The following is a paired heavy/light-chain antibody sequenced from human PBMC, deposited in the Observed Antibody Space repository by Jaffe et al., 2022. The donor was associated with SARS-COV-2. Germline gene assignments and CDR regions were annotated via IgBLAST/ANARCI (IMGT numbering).Light chain of an antibody. CDR1: QGISSY. V-gene: IGKV1-9*01. Sequence: DIQLTQSPSFLSASVGDRVTITCRASQGISSYLAWYQQKPGKAPKLLIYAASTLQSGVPSRFSGSGSGTEFTLTISSLQPEDFATYYCQQLNSYQWTFGQGTKVEIK. J-gene: IGKJ1*01. CDR2: AAS. CDR3: QQLNSYQWT.
Heavy chain of an antibody. CDR3: ASRRPYCTNGVCYQWADWFDP. CDR1: GYTLTELS. D-gene: IGHD2-8*01. J-gene: IGHJ5*02. V-gene: IGHV1-24*01. Sequence: QVQLVQSGAEVKKPGASVKVSCKVSGYTLTELSMHWVRQAPGKGLEWMGGFDPEDGETIYAQKFQGRVTMTEDTSTDTAYMELSSLRSEDTAVYYCASRRPYCTNGVCYQWADWFDPWGQGTLVTVSS. CDR2: FDPEDGET.